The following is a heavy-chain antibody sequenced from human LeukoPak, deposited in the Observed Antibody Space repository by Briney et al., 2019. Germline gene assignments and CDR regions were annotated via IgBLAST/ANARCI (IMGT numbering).Heavy chain of an antibody. CDR1: GFSFSGSW. J-gene: IGHJ4*02. Sequence: GESLRLSCAASGFSFSGSWMNWVRQAPGKGLEWVANINPDGSQKRFVDSVMGRFTMSRDDAKNSLYLQMNSLRVEDTAVFYCAAWTDRGYNFWGQGTLVTVSS. CDR3: AAWTDRGYNF. V-gene: IGHV3-7*01. D-gene: IGHD5-24*01. CDR2: INPDGSQK.